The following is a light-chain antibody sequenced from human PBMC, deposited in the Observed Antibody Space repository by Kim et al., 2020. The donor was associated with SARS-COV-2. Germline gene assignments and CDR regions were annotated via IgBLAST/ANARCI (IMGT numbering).Light chain of an antibody. Sequence: LSPGQRATLSCSASQSVNGKYLAWYQQKPGQAPRLLIYGASTRATDIPDRFSGSGSGTDFTLTISRLEPEDFAVYYCQQYSTSFTFGPGTKVDIK. V-gene: IGKV3-20*01. CDR3: QQYSTSFT. CDR1: QSVNGKY. CDR2: GAS. J-gene: IGKJ3*01.